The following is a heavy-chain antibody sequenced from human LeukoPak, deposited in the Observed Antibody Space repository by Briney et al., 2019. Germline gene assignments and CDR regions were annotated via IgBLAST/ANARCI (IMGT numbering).Heavy chain of an antibody. V-gene: IGHV4-4*07. J-gene: IGHJ5*02. D-gene: IGHD3-10*01. Sequence: SETLSLTCTVSGASVNNHYWDWIRQPAGKGLEWIGRVHVSGTTNYNPSLKSRATMSVDTSKNQFSLKLSSVTAADTAVYYCARDARWFPHYNWFDPWGQGTLVTVSS. CDR2: VHVSGTT. CDR1: GASVNNHY. CDR3: ARDARWFPHYNWFDP.